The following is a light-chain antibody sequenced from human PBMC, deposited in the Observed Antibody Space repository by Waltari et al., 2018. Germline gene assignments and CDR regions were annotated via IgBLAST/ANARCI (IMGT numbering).Light chain of an antibody. CDR2: DDS. V-gene: IGLV3-21*02. CDR1: NIGSES. CDR3: QVWNSGSTHMV. J-gene: IGLJ2*01. Sequence: SYVLTQPPSVSVAPGQTASITCGGNNIGSESVPRYQQKPGQAPVLVVYDDSDRPSGIPERFSGSNSGNTATLTISRVEAGDEADYYCQVWNSGSTHMVFGGGTKLTVL.